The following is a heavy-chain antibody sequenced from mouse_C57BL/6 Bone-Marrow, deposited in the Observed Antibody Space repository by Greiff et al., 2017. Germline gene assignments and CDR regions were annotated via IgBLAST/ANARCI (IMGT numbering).Heavy chain of an antibody. D-gene: IGHD2-5*01. V-gene: IGHV1-81*01. Sequence: VQLQQSGAELARPGASVKLSCKASGYTFTSYGISWVKQRTGQGLEWIGEIYPRSGNNYYNEKFKGKATLTADKSSSTAYMELRSLTSEDSAVYFCARSYYSNYAWFAYWGQGTLVTVSA. CDR2: IYPRSGNN. CDR1: GYTFTSYG. CDR3: ARSYYSNYAWFAY. J-gene: IGHJ3*01.